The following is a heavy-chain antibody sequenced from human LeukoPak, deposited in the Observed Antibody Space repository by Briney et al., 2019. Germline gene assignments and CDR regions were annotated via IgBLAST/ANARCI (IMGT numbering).Heavy chain of an antibody. Sequence: SQTLSLTCTVSGGSISSGSYYWSWIRQPAGKGLEWIGRIYTSGSTNYNPSLKSRVTISVDTSKNQFSLKLSSVTAADTAVYYCARGPNYDILTGYYNGNPIDWFDPWGQGTLVTVSS. CDR1: GGSISSGSYY. CDR2: IYTSGST. CDR3: ARGPNYDILTGYYNGNPIDWFDP. J-gene: IGHJ5*02. V-gene: IGHV4-61*02. D-gene: IGHD3-9*01.